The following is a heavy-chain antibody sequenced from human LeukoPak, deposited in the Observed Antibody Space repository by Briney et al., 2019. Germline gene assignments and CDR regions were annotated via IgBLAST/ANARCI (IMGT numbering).Heavy chain of an antibody. D-gene: IGHD3-22*01. J-gene: IGHJ6*02. CDR2: IKQDGSEK. V-gene: IGHV3-7*01. CDR3: ARDDYYDSSGYYYYYYGMDV. CDR1: GFTFSSYA. Sequence: TGGSLRLSCATSGFTFSSYAMSWVRQAPGKGLEWVANIKQDGSEKYYVDFVKGRFTISRDNAKNSLYLQMNSLRAEDTAVYYCARDDYYDSSGYYYYYYGMDVWGQGTTVTVSS.